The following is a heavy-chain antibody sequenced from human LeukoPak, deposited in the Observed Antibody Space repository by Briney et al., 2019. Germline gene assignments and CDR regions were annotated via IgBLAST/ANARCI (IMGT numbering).Heavy chain of an antibody. CDR1: GFTFSSYA. CDR2: ISGSGGST. J-gene: IGHJ6*02. CDR3: AKDRFTYYYDSSGYPDYYYYGMDV. V-gene: IGHV3-23*01. D-gene: IGHD3-22*01. Sequence: GGSLRLFCASSGFTFSSYAMSWVRQASGKGLEWVSAISGSGGSTYYADSVKGRFTISRDNSKNTLYLQMNSLRAEDTAVYYCAKDRFTYYYDSSGYPDYYYYGMDVWGQGTTVTVSS.